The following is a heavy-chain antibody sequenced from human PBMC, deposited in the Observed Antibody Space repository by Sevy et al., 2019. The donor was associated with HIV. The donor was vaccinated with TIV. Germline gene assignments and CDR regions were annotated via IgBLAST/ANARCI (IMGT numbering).Heavy chain of an antibody. CDR1: GYSFTGYY. Sequence: ASVKVSCKASGYSFTGYYVHWLRQAPGQGLEWMGWINPGTGGTYFARTFQDRVTLTTGKSITTAFMELNGLTFEDTAVYYCARMGDYADTSGYYPLKYWGQGTLVTVSS. J-gene: IGHJ4*02. CDR2: INPGTGGT. D-gene: IGHD3-22*01. CDR3: ARMGDYADTSGYYPLKY. V-gene: IGHV1-2*02.